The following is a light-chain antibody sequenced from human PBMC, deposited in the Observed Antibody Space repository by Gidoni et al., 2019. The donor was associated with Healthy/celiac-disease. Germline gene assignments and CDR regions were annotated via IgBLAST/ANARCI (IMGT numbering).Light chain of an antibody. CDR2: YDS. J-gene: IGLJ3*02. CDR3: QVWDSSSDHRV. V-gene: IGLV3-21*04. Sequence: GKTARITCGGNNIGSKSVHWYQQKPGQAPVLVIYYDSDRPSGIPERFSGSNSGNTATLTISRVEAGDEADYYCQVWDSSSDHRVFGGGTKLTVL. CDR1: NIGSKS.